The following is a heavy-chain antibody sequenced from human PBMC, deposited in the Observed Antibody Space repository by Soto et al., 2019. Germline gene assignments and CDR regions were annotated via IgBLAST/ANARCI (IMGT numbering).Heavy chain of an antibody. Sequence: GGSLRLSCAASGFTFSSYAMNWVRQAPGKGLEWVSSISVSGRFIYYADSVKGRFTISRDNANNSLYLRMNSLRAEDTAVYYCARIQLLLTGLDHYAMDVCGQGPTVTVS. CDR2: ISVSGRFI. CDR1: GFTFSSYA. CDR3: ARIQLLLTGLDHYAMDV. V-gene: IGHV3-21*01. J-gene: IGHJ6*02. D-gene: IGHD5-18*01.